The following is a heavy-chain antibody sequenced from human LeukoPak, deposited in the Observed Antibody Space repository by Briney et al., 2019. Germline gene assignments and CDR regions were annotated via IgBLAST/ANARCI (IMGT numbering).Heavy chain of an antibody. CDR3: ARARNLYSSSSRPFYYYYYMDV. J-gene: IGHJ6*03. CDR2: INHSGTT. CDR1: GVSFSGYY. Sequence: SENLSLTCAVYGVSFSGYYWGWIRQPPGKGLEWIGEINHSGTTNYNPSLKGRVTISADTSKNKFSLKLSSVTAADTAVHYCARARNLYSSSSRPFYYYYYMDVWGKGTTVTVSS. V-gene: IGHV4-34*01. D-gene: IGHD6-6*01.